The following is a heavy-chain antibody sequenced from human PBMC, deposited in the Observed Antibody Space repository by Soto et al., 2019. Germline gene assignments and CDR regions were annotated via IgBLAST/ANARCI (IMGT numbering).Heavy chain of an antibody. D-gene: IGHD2-2*01. Sequence: ASVKVSCKASGGTFSSYAISWVRQAPGQGLEWMGGIIPIFGTANYAQKFQGRVTITADESTSTAYMELSSLRSEDTAVYYCARNFYQKYYIDVPGQGTRVTVSS. V-gene: IGHV1-69*13. CDR3: ARNFYQKYYIDV. CDR2: IIPIFGTA. J-gene: IGHJ4*02. CDR1: GGTFSSYA.